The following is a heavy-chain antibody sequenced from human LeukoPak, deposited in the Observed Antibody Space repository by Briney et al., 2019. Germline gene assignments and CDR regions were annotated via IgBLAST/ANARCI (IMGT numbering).Heavy chain of an antibody. CDR1: GGTFSSYA. D-gene: IGHD6-19*01. Sequence: SVKVSCKASGGTFSSYAISWVRQAPGQGLEWMGGIIPIFGTANYAQKFQGRVTITADKSTSTAYMELSSLRSEDTAVYYCAKDRRLETTPSGGGAFDIWGQGTMVTVSS. CDR2: IIPIFGTA. CDR3: AKDRRLETTPSGGGAFDI. V-gene: IGHV1-69*06. J-gene: IGHJ3*02.